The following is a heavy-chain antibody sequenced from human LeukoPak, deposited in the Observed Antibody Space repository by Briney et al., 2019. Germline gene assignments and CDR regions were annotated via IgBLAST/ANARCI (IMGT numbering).Heavy chain of an antibody. CDR2: IYSSGST. Sequence: SETLSLTCTVSGGSISSGSYYWSWIRQPAGKGLEWIGRIYSSGSTNYNPSLKSQVTISVDTSKNQFSLKLSSVTAADTAVYYCASSGYCSSTSCSESWFDPWGQGTLVTVSS. CDR3: ASSGYCSSTSCSESWFDP. CDR1: GGSISSGSYY. V-gene: IGHV4-61*02. D-gene: IGHD2-2*01. J-gene: IGHJ5*02.